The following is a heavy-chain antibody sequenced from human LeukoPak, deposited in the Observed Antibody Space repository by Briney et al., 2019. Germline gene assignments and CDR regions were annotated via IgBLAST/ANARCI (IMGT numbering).Heavy chain of an antibody. J-gene: IGHJ4*02. Sequence: PSETLSLTCAVCGGSFSGYYWNGIRQPPGKGLEWIGEINQSGSTNYNPSLKSRVTISVDTSKNHCSLKLNSVTAADTAVYYCAKARHYGDYVSSFDYWGQGTLLTVSS. CDR1: GGSFSGYY. CDR2: INQSGST. CDR3: AKARHYGDYVSSFDY. V-gene: IGHV4-34*01. D-gene: IGHD4-17*01.